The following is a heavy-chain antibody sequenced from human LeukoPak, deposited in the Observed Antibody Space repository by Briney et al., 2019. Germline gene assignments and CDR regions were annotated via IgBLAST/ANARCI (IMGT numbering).Heavy chain of an antibody. CDR3: AREDPQTTVPEGMDV. D-gene: IGHD4-17*01. Sequence: PSETLSLTCTVSGGSISYYYWSWIRQSPGKGLEWIGYIYYSGTTNYNPSLKSRVTISVDTSKDQFSLQLRSVTAADTAVYYCAREDPQTTVPEGMDVWGQGTTVTVSS. V-gene: IGHV4-59*01. J-gene: IGHJ6*02. CDR2: IYYSGTT. CDR1: GGSISYYY.